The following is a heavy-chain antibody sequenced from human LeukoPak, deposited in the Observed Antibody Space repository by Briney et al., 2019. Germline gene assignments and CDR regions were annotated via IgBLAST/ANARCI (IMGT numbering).Heavy chain of an antibody. CDR3: ARAIAAAAPFDY. V-gene: IGHV4-38-2*01. J-gene: IGHJ4*02. Sequence: SETLSLTCAVSGYSISSGYYWGWIRQPPGKGLEWIGSIYHSGSTYYNPSLKSRVTISVDTSKNQFSLKLSSVTAADTAVYYCARAIAAAAPFDYWGQGTLVTVPS. CDR1: GYSISSGYY. D-gene: IGHD6-13*01. CDR2: IYHSGST.